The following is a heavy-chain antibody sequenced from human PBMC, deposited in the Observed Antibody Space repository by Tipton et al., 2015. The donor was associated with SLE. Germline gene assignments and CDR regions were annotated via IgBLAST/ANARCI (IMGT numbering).Heavy chain of an antibody. Sequence: TLSLTCAVYGGAFSGFFWSCIRQPPGKGLEWFGEILHSGITNYNSSLKSRVTISVDTSKNQFSLKLSSVTAADTAVYYCARAQQPGSFDYWGQGTLVTVSS. CDR3: ARAQQPGSFDY. CDR1: GGAFSGFF. CDR2: ILHSGIT. D-gene: IGHD6-13*01. V-gene: IGHV4-34*12. J-gene: IGHJ4*02.